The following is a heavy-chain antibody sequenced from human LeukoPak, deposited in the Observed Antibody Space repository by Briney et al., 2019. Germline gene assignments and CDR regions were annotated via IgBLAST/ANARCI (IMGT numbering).Heavy chain of an antibody. CDR2: IRKKANSYTT. V-gene: IGHV3-72*01. D-gene: IGHD2-21*02. CDR3: VGSTAFDY. J-gene: IGHJ4*02. CDR1: GFTFSDYH. Sequence: PGGSLSLSCAASGFTFSDYHVDWVRQAPGKGLEWVGRIRKKANSYTTEYAASVKGRFTISRGDSNNSVYLQMNSLKTEDTAVYYCVGSTAFDYWGQGTLVTVST.